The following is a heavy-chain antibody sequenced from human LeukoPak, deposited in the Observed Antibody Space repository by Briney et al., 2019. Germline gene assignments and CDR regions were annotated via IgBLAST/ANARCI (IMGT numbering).Heavy chain of an antibody. V-gene: IGHV3-72*01. J-gene: IGHJ6*02. CDR2: IKNKANSYTT. CDR3: ARGGGLDV. Sequence: GGSLRLSCAASGFTFSDHFMDWVRQAPGQGLEWVGRIKNKANSYTTEYAASVKGRFTISRDDSKNSLYLQMDSLKIEDTAVYFCARGGGLDVWGQGATVTVSS. D-gene: IGHD3-16*01. CDR1: GFTFSDHF.